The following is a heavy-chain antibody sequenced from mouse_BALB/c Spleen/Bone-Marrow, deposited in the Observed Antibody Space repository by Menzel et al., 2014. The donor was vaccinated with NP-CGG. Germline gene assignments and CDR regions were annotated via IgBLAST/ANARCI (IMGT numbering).Heavy chain of an antibody. Sequence: QVQLKESGPELVRPGVSVKISCKGSGYTFTDYAIHWVKRSHAKSLEWIGVISTYSGNTNYNQKFKGKATMTVDKSSSTAYMELARLTSEDSAIYYCARSNYGSSYVFDYWGQGTTLTVSS. D-gene: IGHD1-1*01. J-gene: IGHJ2*01. V-gene: IGHV1-67*01. CDR2: ISTYSGNT. CDR1: GYTFTDYA. CDR3: ARSNYGSSYVFDY.